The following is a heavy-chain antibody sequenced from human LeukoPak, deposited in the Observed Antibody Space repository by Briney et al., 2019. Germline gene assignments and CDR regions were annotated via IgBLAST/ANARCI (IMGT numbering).Heavy chain of an antibody. CDR3: ARRGAAAGIYYYYYMDV. J-gene: IGHJ6*03. V-gene: IGHV5-51*01. CDR1: GYSFTSYW. CDR2: IYPGDSDT. Sequence: GESLKISCKGSGYSFTSYWIGWVRQMPGKGLEWMGIIYPGDSDTRYSPSFQGQVTISADKSISTAYLQWSSLKASDTAMYYCARRGAAAGIYYYYYMDVWDKGTTVTVSS. D-gene: IGHD6-13*01.